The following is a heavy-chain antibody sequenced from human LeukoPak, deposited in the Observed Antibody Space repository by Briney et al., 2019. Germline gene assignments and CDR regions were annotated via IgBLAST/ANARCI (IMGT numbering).Heavy chain of an antibody. Sequence: SETLSLTCSVSGASITSESYYWTWIRQPAGKGLEWIGRIYASGVTSYNPSLKTRLTMTLDTSKNQISLRLNSVTAADTAVYYCARDPGLRLEAFDIWGQGTMVTVSS. D-gene: IGHD3-16*01. CDR3: ARDPGLRLEAFDI. J-gene: IGHJ3*02. CDR1: GASITSESYY. V-gene: IGHV4-61*02. CDR2: IYASGVT.